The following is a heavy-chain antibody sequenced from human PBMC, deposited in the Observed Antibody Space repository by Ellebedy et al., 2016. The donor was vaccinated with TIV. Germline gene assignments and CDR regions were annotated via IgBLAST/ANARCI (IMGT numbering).Heavy chain of an antibody. Sequence: GESLKISCAASGFSISSHRMHWVRQAAGKVLVWVSHISSDGSDTSYADSVKGRFIISRDNAENTLDLQMSSLRAEDTALYYCARHSGGHGFDIWGQGTMVTVSP. CDR2: ISSDGSDT. V-gene: IGHV3-74*01. CDR3: ARHSGGHGFDI. CDR1: GFSISSHR. J-gene: IGHJ3*02. D-gene: IGHD2-21*01.